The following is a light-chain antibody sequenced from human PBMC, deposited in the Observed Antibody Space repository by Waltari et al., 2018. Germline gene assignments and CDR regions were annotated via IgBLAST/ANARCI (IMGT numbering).Light chain of an antibody. Sequence: PGERATLFCRASQSVSSSLAWYQQKPGQAPRLLIYDASNRATGIPARFSGSGSGTDFTLTISGLEPEDFAVYYCQQRSNWPSITFGQGKRLGIK. CDR1: QSVSSS. J-gene: IGKJ5*01. V-gene: IGKV3-11*01. CDR3: QQRSNWPSIT. CDR2: DAS.